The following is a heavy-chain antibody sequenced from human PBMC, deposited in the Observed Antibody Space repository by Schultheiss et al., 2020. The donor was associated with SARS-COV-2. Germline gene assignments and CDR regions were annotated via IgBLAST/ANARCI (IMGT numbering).Heavy chain of an antibody. CDR3: VRDADSSFHY. Sequence: SETLSLTCTVSGGSISSGGYYWSWIRQHPGKGLEWIGYIYYSGDTFYNPSLKSRVTISLDTSKNHLSLKLSSVTAADTAVYYCVRDADSSFHYWGQGTLVTVSS. D-gene: IGHD6-6*01. J-gene: IGHJ4*02. CDR1: GGSISSGGYY. CDR2: IYYSGDT. V-gene: IGHV4-31*03.